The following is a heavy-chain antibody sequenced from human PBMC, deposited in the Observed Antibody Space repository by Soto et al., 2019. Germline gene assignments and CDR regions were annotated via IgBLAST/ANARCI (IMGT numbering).Heavy chain of an antibody. V-gene: IGHV3-21*01. CDR2: ISSSSSYI. CDR1: VPLSSVC. J-gene: IGHJ4*02. D-gene: IGHD6-13*01. Sequence: VPLSSVCIKWVDQAPGKGLEWVSSISSSSSYIYYADSVKGRFTISRDNAKNSLYLQVNSLRAEDTAVYYCAREGIAAALDYWGQGTLVTVSS. CDR3: AREGIAAALDY.